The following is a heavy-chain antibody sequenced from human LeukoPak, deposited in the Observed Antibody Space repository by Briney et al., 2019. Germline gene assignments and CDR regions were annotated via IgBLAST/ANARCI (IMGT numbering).Heavy chain of an antibody. CDR3: ARDRRRYYYDSSGYYGFDY. CDR1: GGAFSSYA. CDR2: IIPIFGTA. D-gene: IGHD3-22*01. Sequence: SVKVSCKASGGAFSSYAISWVRQAPGQGLEWMGRIIPIFGTANYAQKFQGRVTITTDESTSTAYMELSSLRSEDTAVYYCARDRRRYYYDSSGYYGFDYWGQGTLVTVSS. V-gene: IGHV1-69*05. J-gene: IGHJ4*02.